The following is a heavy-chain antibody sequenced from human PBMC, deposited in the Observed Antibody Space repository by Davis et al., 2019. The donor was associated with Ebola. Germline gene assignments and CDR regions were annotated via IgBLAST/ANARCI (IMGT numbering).Heavy chain of an antibody. V-gene: IGHV1-18*04. CDR1: GYTFTSYG. D-gene: IGHD1-26*01. CDR2: ISAHNGNT. CDR3: ARGVDSGSSYYYYYAMDV. Sequence: AASVKVSCKASGYTFTSYGISWVRQAPGQGLEWMGWISAHNGNTNYAQKLQGRVTMTTDTSTSTAYMELRSLRSDDTAVYYCARGVDSGSSYYYYYAMDVWGQGTTVTVSS. J-gene: IGHJ6*02.